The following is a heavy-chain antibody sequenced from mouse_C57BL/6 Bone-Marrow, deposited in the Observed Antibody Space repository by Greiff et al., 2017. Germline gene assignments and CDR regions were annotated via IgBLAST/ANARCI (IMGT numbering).Heavy chain of an antibody. CDR2: IHPNSGST. J-gene: IGHJ4*01. Sequence: VQLQQPGAELVKPGASVKLSCKASGYTFTSYWMHWVKQRPGQGLEWIGMIHPNSGSTNYNEKFKSKATLTVDKSSSTAYMQLSSLTSEDSAVYYCARSFIYYCGSSGYYYAMDYWGQGTSVTVSS. V-gene: IGHV1-64*01. D-gene: IGHD1-1*01. CDR1: GYTFTSYW. CDR3: ARSFIYYCGSSGYYYAMDY.